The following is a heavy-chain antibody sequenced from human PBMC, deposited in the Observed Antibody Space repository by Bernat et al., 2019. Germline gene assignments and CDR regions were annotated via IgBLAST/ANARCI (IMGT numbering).Heavy chain of an antibody. CDR3: TRDPMTTVTGYYYYYYMDV. CDR2: IRSKAYGGTT. V-gene: IGHV3-49*04. D-gene: IGHD4-17*01. CDR1: GFTFGDYA. Sequence: EVQLVESGGGLVQPGRSLRLSCTASGFTFGDYAMSWVRQAPGKGLEWVGFIRSKAYGGTTEYAASVKGRFTISRDDSKSIAYLQMNSLKTEDTAVYYCTRDPMTTVTGYYYYYYMDVCGKGTTVTVSS. J-gene: IGHJ6*03.